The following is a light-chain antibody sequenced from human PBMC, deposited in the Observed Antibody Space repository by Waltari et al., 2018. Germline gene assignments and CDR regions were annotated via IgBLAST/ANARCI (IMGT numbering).Light chain of an antibody. CDR3: QQRSEWPRT. Sequence: EIVLTQSPATLSLSPGERATLSCTASQSVSIYLAWYQKKPGQAPRLLIYDASNRATGIPARCSGRGSGTDFTLTINSLEPEDFAVYYCQQRSEWPRTFGGGTRVEIK. CDR1: QSVSIY. CDR2: DAS. V-gene: IGKV3-11*01. J-gene: IGKJ4*01.